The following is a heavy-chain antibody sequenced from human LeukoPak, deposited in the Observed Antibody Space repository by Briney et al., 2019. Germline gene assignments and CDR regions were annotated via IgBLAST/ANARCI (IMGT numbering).Heavy chain of an antibody. Sequence: PSETLSLTCTVSGGSIISYYWSWIRQPPGKGLEWIGYIYYSGSTNYNPSLKSRVTISVDTSKNQFSLKLSSVTAADTAVYYCATVTSPYYFDYWGQGTLVTVSS. V-gene: IGHV4-59*01. J-gene: IGHJ4*02. D-gene: IGHD4-17*01. CDR1: GGSIISYY. CDR3: ATVTSPYYFDY. CDR2: IYYSGST.